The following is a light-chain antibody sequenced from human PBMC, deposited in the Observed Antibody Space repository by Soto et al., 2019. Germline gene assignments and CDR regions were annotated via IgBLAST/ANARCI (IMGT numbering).Light chain of an antibody. CDR1: SSDVGGYNY. CDR2: DVS. Sequence: QSALTQPASVSGSPGQSITISCTGTSSDVGGYNYVSWYQHHPGKAPKLLIYDVSNRPSWISNRFSGSKSDNTASLTISGLQPEDEADYYCSSYTTSNTRQIVFGTGTKVTVL. J-gene: IGLJ1*01. V-gene: IGLV2-14*03. CDR3: SSYTTSNTRQIV.